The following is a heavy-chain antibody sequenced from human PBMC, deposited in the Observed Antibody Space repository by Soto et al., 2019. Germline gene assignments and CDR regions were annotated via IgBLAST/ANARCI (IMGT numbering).Heavy chain of an antibody. CDR3: ARGQYRCSGSYYPLDY. CDR1: GYTFTSYG. Sequence: QVQLVQSGAEVKKPGASVKVSCKASGYTFTSYGISWVRQAPGQGLEWMGWISAYNGNTNYAQKLQGSATMTTDFSTRTAYTEPRTLRSDQVAVYYCARGQYRCSGSYYPLDYWCQGTLVTVSS. V-gene: IGHV1-18*03. D-gene: IGHD3-10*02. J-gene: IGHJ4*02. CDR2: ISAYNGNT.